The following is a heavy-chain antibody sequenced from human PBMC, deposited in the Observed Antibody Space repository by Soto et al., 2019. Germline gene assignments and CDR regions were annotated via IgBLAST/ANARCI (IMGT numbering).Heavy chain of an antibody. CDR1: GFSLSTNKVG. V-gene: IGHV2-5*02. CDR2: IYGDDSK. D-gene: IGHD2-21*02. CDR3: VHSRCGGDCLQSYSSHYYYGMDI. Sequence: GSGPTLVNPTQTLTLTCTFSGFSLSTNKVGVGWIRQPPGKALERLALIYGDDSKRYSPSLKSRLTITKDTSKNQVVLTMTNMDPVDTATYYCVHSRCGGDCLQSYSSHYYYGMDIWGQGTTVTVSS. J-gene: IGHJ6*02.